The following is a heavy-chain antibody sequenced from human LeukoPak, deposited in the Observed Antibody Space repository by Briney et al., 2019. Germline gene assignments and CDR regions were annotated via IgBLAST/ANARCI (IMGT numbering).Heavy chain of an antibody. V-gene: IGHV3-48*03. D-gene: IGHD2-15*01. J-gene: IGHJ6*04. CDR3: ATPLKLPPGYYGMDV. CDR1: GFTFSSCE. CDR2: ISSSGSTV. Sequence: GGSLRLSCAASGFTFSSCEMKWVRQAPGKGLEWVSYISSSGSTVYYADSVKGRFTISRDNAKNSLYLQVNSLRAEDTAVYYCATPLKLPPGYYGMDVWGKGTTVTVSS.